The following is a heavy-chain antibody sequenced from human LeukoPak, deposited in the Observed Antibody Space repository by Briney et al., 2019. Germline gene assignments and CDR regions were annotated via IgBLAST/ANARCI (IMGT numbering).Heavy chain of an antibody. CDR3: ARGHYDFWSGEGDYFDY. V-gene: IGHV1-18*01. J-gene: IGHJ4*02. CDR1: GYTFSSYG. D-gene: IGHD3-3*01. CDR2: ISAYNGNT. Sequence: ASVKVSCKASGYTFSSYGISWVRQAPGQGLEWMGWISAYNGNTSYAQELQGRVSMTTDTSTSTAYMELRSLRSDDTAVYYCARGHYDFWSGEGDYFDYWGQGTLVTVSS.